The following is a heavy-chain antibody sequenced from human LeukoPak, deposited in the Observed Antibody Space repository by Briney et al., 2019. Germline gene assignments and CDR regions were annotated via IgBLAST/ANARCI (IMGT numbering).Heavy chain of an antibody. V-gene: IGHV3-33*01. CDR1: GFTFSSYG. CDR2: IWYDGSNK. D-gene: IGHD6-19*01. CDR3: ARDRKAVAGIDY. J-gene: IGHJ4*02. Sequence: GRSLRLSCAASGFTFSSYGMPWVRQAPGKGLEWVAVIWYDGSNKYYADSVKGRFTISRDNSKNTLYLQMNSLRAEDTAVYYCARDRKAVAGIDYWGQGTLVTVSS.